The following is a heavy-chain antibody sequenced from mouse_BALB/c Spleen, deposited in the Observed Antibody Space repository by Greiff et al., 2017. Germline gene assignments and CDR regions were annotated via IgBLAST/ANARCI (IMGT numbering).Heavy chain of an antibody. D-gene: IGHD1-1*01. CDR1: GFSLTSYG. Sequence: VKLMESGPGLVAPSQSLSITCTVSGFSLTSYGVHWVRQPPGKGLEWLGVIWAGGSTNYNSALMSRLSISKDNSKSQVFLKMNSLQTDDTAMYYCARGGLHYYGSSWDYWGQGTSVTVSS. J-gene: IGHJ4*01. CDR3: ARGGLHYYGSSWDY. V-gene: IGHV2-9*02. CDR2: IWAGGST.